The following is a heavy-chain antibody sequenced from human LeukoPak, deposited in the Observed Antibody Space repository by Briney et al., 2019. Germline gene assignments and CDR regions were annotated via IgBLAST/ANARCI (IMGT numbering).Heavy chain of an antibody. D-gene: IGHD2-2*01. CDR3: AKDPVNCSSTSCSHYYYYYYMDV. CDR2: IRYDGSNK. Sequence: PGRSLRLSCAASGFTFSSYGMHWVRQAPGKGLEWVAFIRYDGSNKYYADSVKGRFTISRDNSKNTLYLQMNSLRAEDTAVYYCAKDPVNCSSTSCSHYYYYYYMDVWGKGTTVTVSS. CDR1: GFTFSSYG. J-gene: IGHJ6*03. V-gene: IGHV3-30*02.